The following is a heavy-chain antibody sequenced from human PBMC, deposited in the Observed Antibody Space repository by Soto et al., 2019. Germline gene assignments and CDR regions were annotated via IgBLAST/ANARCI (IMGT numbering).Heavy chain of an antibody. Sequence: PGESLKISCKASGYDFSNYWITWVRQVPGKGLEWMGRIHPSDSHTNDSPSFQGHVTISADKSTNTASLQWSSLKASDTAMYYCARLGTISPLDYWGQGTLVTVS. V-gene: IGHV5-10-1*01. CDR1: GYDFSNYW. CDR3: ARLGTISPLDY. CDR2: IHPSDSHT. J-gene: IGHJ4*02. D-gene: IGHD2-2*02.